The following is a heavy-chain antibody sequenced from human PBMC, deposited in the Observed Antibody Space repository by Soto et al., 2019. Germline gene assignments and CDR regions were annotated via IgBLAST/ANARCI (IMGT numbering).Heavy chain of an antibody. J-gene: IGHJ6*02. V-gene: IGHV4-59*08. Sequence: SETLSLTCTVSGGSISSYYWSWIRQPPGKGLEWIGYIYYSGSTNYNPSLKSRVTISVDTSKNQFSLKLSSVTAADTAVYYCARQKQGYSYGPAPLFYGMDVWGQGTTVTVSS. CDR1: GGSISSYY. CDR2: IYYSGST. D-gene: IGHD5-18*01. CDR3: ARQKQGYSYGPAPLFYGMDV.